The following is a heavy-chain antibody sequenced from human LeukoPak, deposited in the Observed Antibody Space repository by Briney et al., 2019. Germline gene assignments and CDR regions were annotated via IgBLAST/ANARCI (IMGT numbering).Heavy chain of an antibody. CDR3: ASPYSSGYDAFDI. CDR1: GGTFSSYA. Sequence: SVKVSCKASGGTFSSYAISWVRQAPGQGLECMGGIIPIFGTANYAQKFQGRVTITTDESTSTAYMELSSLRSEDTAVYYCASPYSSGYDAFDIWGQGTMVTVSS. CDR2: IIPIFGTA. J-gene: IGHJ3*02. D-gene: IGHD6-19*01. V-gene: IGHV1-69*05.